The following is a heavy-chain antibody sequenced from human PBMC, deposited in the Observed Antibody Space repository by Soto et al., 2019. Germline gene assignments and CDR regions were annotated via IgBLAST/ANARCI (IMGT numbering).Heavy chain of an antibody. V-gene: IGHV4-59*01. CDR3: ARVVQLGTFDY. D-gene: IGHD1-1*01. CDR1: GGSISSYY. J-gene: IGHJ4*02. Sequence: SETLSLTCTVSGGSISSYYWSWIRQPPGKGLEWIGYIYYSGSTNYNPSLKSRVTISVDTSKNQFSLKLSSVTAADTAVYYCARVVQLGTFDYWGQGTLVTVSS. CDR2: IYYSGST.